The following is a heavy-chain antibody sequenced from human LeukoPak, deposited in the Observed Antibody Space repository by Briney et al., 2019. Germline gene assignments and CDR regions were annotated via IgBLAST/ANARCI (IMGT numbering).Heavy chain of an antibody. D-gene: IGHD4-17*01. J-gene: IGHJ3*02. CDR1: GGSISSHY. CDR2: IYYSGT. V-gene: IGHV4-59*11. Sequence: SETLSLTCTVSGGSISSHYWSWIRQPPGQGLEWIGYIYYSGTKYNPSLKSRVTISGDTSKNQFSLKLSTVTAADTAVYYCERPKGDNCDYLDAFDIWGQGTMVTVSS. CDR3: ERPKGDNCDYLDAFDI.